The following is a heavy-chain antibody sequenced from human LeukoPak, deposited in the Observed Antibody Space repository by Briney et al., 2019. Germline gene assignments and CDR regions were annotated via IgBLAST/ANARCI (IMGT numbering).Heavy chain of an antibody. CDR1: GYTFTSYY. D-gene: IGHD1-26*01. CDR3: AREQGEWELPLHRDYYYYMDV. V-gene: IGHV1-46*01. CDR2: INPSGGST. J-gene: IGHJ6*03. Sequence: ASVKVSCKASGYTFTSYYMHWVRQAPGQGLEWMGIINPSGGSTSYAQKFQGRVTMTRDASTSTVYMELSSLRSEDTAVYYCAREQGEWELPLHRDYYYYMDVWGKGTTVTISS.